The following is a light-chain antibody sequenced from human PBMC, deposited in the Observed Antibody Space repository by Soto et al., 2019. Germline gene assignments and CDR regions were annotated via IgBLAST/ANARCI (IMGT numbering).Light chain of an antibody. CDR1: QSISNW. V-gene: IGKV1-5*03. J-gene: IGKJ4*01. CDR3: QQYNTYPLT. CDR2: KAS. Sequence: DIQMTQSPSTLSASVGDRVTITCRASQSISNWSAWYQQKPGKAPKLLIYKASSLEGGVPSRFSGSGSGTEFNITISSLQPDDFATYYCQQYNTYPLTFGGGTTVEIK.